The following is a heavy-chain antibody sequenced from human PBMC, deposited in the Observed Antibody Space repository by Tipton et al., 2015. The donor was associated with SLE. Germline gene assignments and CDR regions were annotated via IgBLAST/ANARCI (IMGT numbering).Heavy chain of an antibody. V-gene: IGHV4-34*01. CDR1: GGSFSGYY. CDR3: ARGGRELVVFTWFDR. J-gene: IGHJ5*02. Sequence: TLSLTCAVNGGSFSGYYWNWIRQTPGKGLEWIGDINDSGGTNYNPSLKSRVTISVDTSENQVSLNLGSVTAADTAIYYCARGGRELVVFTWFDRWGQGTLVTVSS. CDR2: INDSGGT. D-gene: IGHD3-10*01.